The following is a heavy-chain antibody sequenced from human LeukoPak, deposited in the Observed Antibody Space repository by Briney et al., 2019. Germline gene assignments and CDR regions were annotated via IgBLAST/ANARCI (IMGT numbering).Heavy chain of an antibody. CDR1: GYTFTGYY. J-gene: IGHJ5*02. V-gene: IGHV1-2*02. CDR2: INPNSGGT. Sequence: ASVTVSCKASGYTFTGYYMHWVRQAPGQGLEWMGWINPNSGGTNYAQKFQGRVTMTRDTSISTAYMELSRLRSDDTAMYYCARVYGDYDWFDPWGQGTLVTVSS. D-gene: IGHD4-17*01. CDR3: ARVYGDYDWFDP.